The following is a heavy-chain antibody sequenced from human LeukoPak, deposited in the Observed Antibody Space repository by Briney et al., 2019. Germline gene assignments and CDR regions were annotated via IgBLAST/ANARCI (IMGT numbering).Heavy chain of an antibody. V-gene: IGHV3-74*01. J-gene: IGHJ4*02. Sequence: PGGSLRLSCAASGFTFGSYWMHWVRQAPGKGLVWVSRINSDGSSTSYADSVKGRFTISRDNAKNTLYLQMNSLRAEDTAVYYCAREYYYDSSGYYKVLDYWGQGTLVTVSS. CDR2: INSDGSST. D-gene: IGHD3-22*01. CDR3: AREYYYDSSGYYKVLDY. CDR1: GFTFGSYW.